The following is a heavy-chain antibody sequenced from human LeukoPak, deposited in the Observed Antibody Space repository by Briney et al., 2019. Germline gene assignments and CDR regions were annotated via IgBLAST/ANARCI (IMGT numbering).Heavy chain of an antibody. Sequence: ASVKVSCKASGYTFSDYYLHWVRQAPGQGLEWMGWINPNSGGKNFAQKFRGRVTMTRDTAITTAYMELTRLKSDDTAVYYCARGGVRTAASSLGYWGQGTLVTVSS. CDR1: GYTFSDYY. CDR3: ARGGVRTAASSLGY. V-gene: IGHV1-2*02. J-gene: IGHJ4*01. D-gene: IGHD6-13*01. CDR2: INPNSGGK.